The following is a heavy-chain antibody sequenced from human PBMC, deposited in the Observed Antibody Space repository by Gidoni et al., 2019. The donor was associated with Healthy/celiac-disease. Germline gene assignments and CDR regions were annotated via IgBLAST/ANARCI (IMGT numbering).Heavy chain of an antibody. Sequence: HHQESGPGLVKPSETLSLTCTVPGGSIRRSSYYWGWIRQPPGKGLEWIGSIYYSGSTYYNPSLKSRVTISVDTSKNQFSLKLSSVTAADTAVYYCARHRSSGYYYTYDYWGQGTLVTVSS. D-gene: IGHD3-22*01. CDR2: IYYSGST. V-gene: IGHV4-39*01. CDR3: ARHRSSGYYYTYDY. CDR1: GGSIRRSSYY. J-gene: IGHJ4*02.